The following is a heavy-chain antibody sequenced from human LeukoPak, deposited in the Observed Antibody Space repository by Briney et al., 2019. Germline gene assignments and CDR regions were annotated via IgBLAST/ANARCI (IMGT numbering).Heavy chain of an antibody. CDR3: ARKYCSTTSCLFDY. V-gene: IGHV3-74*01. CDR1: GFTFSTYW. Sequence: GGSLRLSCEASGFTFSTYWMHWVRQTPGKGLVWVSRISRDGTTTTYADSVKGRFTISRDHSENTLYLQMNSLRAEDTAVYYCARKYCSTTSCLFDYWGQGTLVTVSS. CDR2: ISRDGTTT. D-gene: IGHD2-2*01. J-gene: IGHJ4*02.